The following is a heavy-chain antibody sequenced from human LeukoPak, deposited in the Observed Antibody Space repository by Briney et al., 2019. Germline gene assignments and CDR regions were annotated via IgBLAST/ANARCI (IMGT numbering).Heavy chain of an antibody. Sequence: SVKVSCKASGGTFSSYAISWVRQAPGQGLEWMGRIIPIFGIANYAQKFQGRVTMTRNTSISTAYMELSSLRSEDTAVYYCARRGMGEDYWGQGTLVTVSS. V-gene: IGHV1-69*04. CDR1: GGTFSSYA. J-gene: IGHJ4*02. D-gene: IGHD1-14*01. CDR2: IIPIFGIA. CDR3: ARRGMGEDY.